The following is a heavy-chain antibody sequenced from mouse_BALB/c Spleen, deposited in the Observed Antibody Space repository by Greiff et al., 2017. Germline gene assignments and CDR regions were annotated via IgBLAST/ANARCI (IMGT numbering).Heavy chain of an antibody. Sequence: EVHLVESGGGLVQPGGSLKLSCAASGFTFSSYGMSWVRQTPDKRLELVATINSNGGSTYYPDSVKGRFTISRDNAKNTLYLQMSSLKSEDTAMYYCAREDGNYFFAYWGQGTLVTVSA. J-gene: IGHJ3*01. V-gene: IGHV5-6-3*01. CDR3: AREDGNYFFAY. D-gene: IGHD2-1*01. CDR1: GFTFSSYG. CDR2: INSNGGST.